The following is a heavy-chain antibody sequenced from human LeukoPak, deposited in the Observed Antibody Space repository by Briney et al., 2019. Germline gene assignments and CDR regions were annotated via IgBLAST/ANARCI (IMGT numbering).Heavy chain of an antibody. D-gene: IGHD2-15*01. CDR2: LNGSGGTT. CDR3: ARGGYGGRIDL. Sequence: GGSLRLSCAASGFTFSSYAMSWVRQAPGKGLEWVSDLNGSGGTTNYADSVKGRFTISRDNFRNTLYLQMNSLRAEDTAEYYCARGGYGGRIDLWGQGTQVTVSS. J-gene: IGHJ5*02. CDR1: GFTFSSYA. V-gene: IGHV3-23*01.